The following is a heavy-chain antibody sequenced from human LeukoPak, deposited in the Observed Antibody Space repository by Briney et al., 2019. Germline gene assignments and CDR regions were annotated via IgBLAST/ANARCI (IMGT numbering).Heavy chain of an antibody. Sequence: SQTLSLTCAVSGGSISSGSYSWSWIRQPPGKGLEWIGYIYPRGSTYYNPSLKSRVTMSLDRSANQFSLNLSSVTAADTAVYYCARFSPRAMGNYFDFWGQGTLVTVSS. CDR2: IYPRGST. V-gene: IGHV4-30-2*01. CDR1: GGSISSGSYS. D-gene: IGHD7-27*01. J-gene: IGHJ4*02. CDR3: ARFSPRAMGNYFDF.